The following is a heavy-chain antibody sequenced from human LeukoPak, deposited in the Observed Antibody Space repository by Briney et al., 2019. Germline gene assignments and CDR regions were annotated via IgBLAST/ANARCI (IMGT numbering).Heavy chain of an antibody. J-gene: IGHJ4*02. V-gene: IGHV3-23*01. CDR2: ISGSGGST. D-gene: IGHD6-19*01. Sequence: GGSLRLSCAASGFTFSSYAMSWVRQAPGKGREWVSAISGSGGSTYYADSVKGRFTISRDNSKNTLYLQMNSLRAEDTAVYYCAKDKIAVAGMDYFDYWGQGTLVTVSS. CDR3: AKDKIAVAGMDYFDY. CDR1: GFTFSSYA.